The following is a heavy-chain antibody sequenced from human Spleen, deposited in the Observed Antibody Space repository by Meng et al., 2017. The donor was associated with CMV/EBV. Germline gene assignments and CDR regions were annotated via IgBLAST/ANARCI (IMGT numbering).Heavy chain of an antibody. Sequence: SETLSLTCTVSGGSITNAGYYWTWIRQHPGKGLEWIGHIYDSGSAYYNPSLESRVTISKVDTSKNRFPLKLASVTGADTAVYFCARGRWSTLTYEVYRYLDLWGRGTLVTVSS. D-gene: IGHD3-22*01. CDR1: GGSITNAGYY. J-gene: IGHJ2*01. V-gene: IGHV4-31*03. CDR3: ARGRWSTLTYEVYRYLDL. CDR2: IYDSGSA.